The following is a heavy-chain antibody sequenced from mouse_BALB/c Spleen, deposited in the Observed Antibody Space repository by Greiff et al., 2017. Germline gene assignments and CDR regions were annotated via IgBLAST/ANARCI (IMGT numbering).Heavy chain of an antibody. CDR2: IWTGGGT. CDR3: VRDNDYLFAY. Sequence: QVQLQLSGPGLVAPSQSLSITCTVSGFSLTSYDICWIRQPPGKGLEWLGVIWTGGGTNYNSAFMCRLSISKDNSKSQVFLKMNSLQTDDTAIDYCVRDNDYLFAYWGQGTLVTVTA. J-gene: IGHJ3*01. V-gene: IGHV2-9-2*01. D-gene: IGHD1-1*01. CDR1: GFSLTSYD.